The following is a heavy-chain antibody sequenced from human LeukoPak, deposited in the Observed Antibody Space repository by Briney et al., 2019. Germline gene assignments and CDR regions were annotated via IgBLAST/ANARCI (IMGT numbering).Heavy chain of an antibody. CDR1: GGSISSYY. V-gene: IGHV4-59*01. D-gene: IGHD1-26*01. J-gene: IGHJ4*02. CDR3: ARDLIVGATRIGAFDY. Sequence: PSETLSLTCTVSGGSISSYYWSWIRRPPGKGLEWIGYIYYSGSTNYNPSLKSRVTISVDTSKNQFSLKLSSVTAADTAVYYCARDLIVGATRIGAFDYWGQGTLVTVSS. CDR2: IYYSGST.